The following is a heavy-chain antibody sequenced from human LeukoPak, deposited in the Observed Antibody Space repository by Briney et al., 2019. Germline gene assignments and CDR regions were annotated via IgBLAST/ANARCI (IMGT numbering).Heavy chain of an antibody. Sequence: GGSLRLSCAVSGFTFTDTYMTWIRQAPGKGLESLSYISPSGTDISYADSVKGRFTISRDNAKNSLYLQMNSLRAEDTAVYYCARDVIAVAGMGVGFEYWGQGTLVTVSS. V-gene: IGHV3-11*04. CDR2: ISPSGTDI. D-gene: IGHD6-19*01. CDR1: GFTFTDTY. J-gene: IGHJ4*02. CDR3: ARDVIAVAGMGVGFEY.